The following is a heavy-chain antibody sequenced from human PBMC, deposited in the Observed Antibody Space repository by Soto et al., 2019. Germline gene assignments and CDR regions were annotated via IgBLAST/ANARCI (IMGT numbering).Heavy chain of an antibody. CDR3: AKALRYYDWLVRPWSATDV. J-gene: IGHJ6*04. D-gene: IGHD3-9*01. V-gene: IGHV3-23*01. CDR1: GFTSSSYA. CDR2: ISGSGSNT. Sequence: PGGSLRLSCAASGFTSSSYAMSWVRQAPGKGLEWVSAISGSGSNTYYADSVKGRFTISRDNSKNTLFLQMNSLRAEDTAVYYCAKALRYYDWLVRPWSATDVRGDVTTVTVSS.